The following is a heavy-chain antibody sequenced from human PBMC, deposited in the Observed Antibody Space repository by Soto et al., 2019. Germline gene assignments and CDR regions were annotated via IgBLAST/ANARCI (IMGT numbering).Heavy chain of an antibody. J-gene: IGHJ4*02. Sequence: NPSETLSLTCTVSGGSISSGGYYWSWIRQHPGKGLEWIGYIYYSGSTYYNPSLKSRVTISVDTSKNQFSLKLSSVTAADTAVYYCASVVPAAHYLDYWGQGTLVTVSS. CDR3: ASVVPAAHYLDY. D-gene: IGHD2-2*01. V-gene: IGHV4-31*03. CDR1: GGSISSGGYY. CDR2: IYYSGST.